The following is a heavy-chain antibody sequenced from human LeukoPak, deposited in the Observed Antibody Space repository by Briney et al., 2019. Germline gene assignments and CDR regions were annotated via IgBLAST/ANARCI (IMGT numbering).Heavy chain of an antibody. J-gene: IGHJ4*02. CDR2: IIPIFGIA. Sequence: SVKVSCKASGGTLCSYAISWVRQAPGQGLEWMGRIIPIFGIANYAQKFQGRVTITADKSTSTAYMELSSLRSEDTAVYYCARAPDTDYFDYWGQGTLVTVSS. V-gene: IGHV1-69*04. CDR3: ARAPDTDYFDY. CDR1: GGTLCSYA.